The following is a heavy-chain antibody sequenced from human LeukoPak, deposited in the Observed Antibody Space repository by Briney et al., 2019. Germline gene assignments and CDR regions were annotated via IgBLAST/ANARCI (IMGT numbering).Heavy chain of an antibody. D-gene: IGHD4-17*01. V-gene: IGHV3-30-3*01. CDR1: GFTFSSYA. Sequence: TGRSLRLSCAASGFTFSSYAMHWVRQAPGKGLEWVAVISYDGSNKYYADSVKGRFTISRDNSKNTLYLQMNSLRAEDTAVYYCARDLTYGDSPFSYGMDVWGQGTTVTVSS. CDR2: ISYDGSNK. CDR3: ARDLTYGDSPFSYGMDV. J-gene: IGHJ6*02.